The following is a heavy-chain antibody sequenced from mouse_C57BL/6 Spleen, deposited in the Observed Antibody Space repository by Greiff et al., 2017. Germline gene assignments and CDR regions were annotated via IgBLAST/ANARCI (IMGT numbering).Heavy chain of an antibody. Sequence: VQLQQSGAELVLPGASVKLSCKASGYTFTSYWMHWVKQRPGQGLEWIGEIDPSDSSTNYNQKVKGKSTLTVDKSSRTAYMQLSSLTSEDSAVYYCAISITTVVADYGGQGTTLTVSS. CDR2: IDPSDSST. V-gene: IGHV1-69*01. D-gene: IGHD1-1*01. J-gene: IGHJ2*01. CDR1: GYTFTSYW. CDR3: AISITTVVADY.